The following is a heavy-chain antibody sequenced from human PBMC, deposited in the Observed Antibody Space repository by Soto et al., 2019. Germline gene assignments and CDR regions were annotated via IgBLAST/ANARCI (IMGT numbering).Heavy chain of an antibody. Sequence: EVQLVESGGGLVQPGGSLKLSCAASGFTFSGSAMHWVRHSSGKGLEWVGRIRSKANSYATAYAASMRGRFTSSRDDSKNTASLPMNSLKTEDTAVYYCTRQYYYDSSGPPPIATDYWGQGTLVTVSS. CDR2: IRSKANSYAT. J-gene: IGHJ4*02. D-gene: IGHD3-22*01. V-gene: IGHV3-73*02. CDR1: GFTFSGSA. CDR3: TRQYYYDSSGPPPIATDY.